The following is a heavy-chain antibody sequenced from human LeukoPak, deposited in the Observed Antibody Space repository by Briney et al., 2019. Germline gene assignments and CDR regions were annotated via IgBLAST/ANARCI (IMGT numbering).Heavy chain of an antibody. J-gene: IGHJ1*01. V-gene: IGHV4-59*01. D-gene: IGHD3-22*01. CDR3: ARGVSYYDSSGYKH. CDR2: IYYSGST. CDR1: GGSISSYY. Sequence: SETLSLTCTVSGGSISSYYWSWIRQPPGKGLEWIGYIYYSGSTNYNPSLKSRVTISVDTSKNQSSLKLSSVTAADTAVYYCARGVSYYDSSGYKHWGQGTLVTVSS.